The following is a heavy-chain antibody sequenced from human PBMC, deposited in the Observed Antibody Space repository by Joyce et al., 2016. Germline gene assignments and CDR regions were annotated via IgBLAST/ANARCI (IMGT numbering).Heavy chain of an antibody. CDR2: IRRKAKSYAT. D-gene: IGHD4-17*01. Sequence: EVKLVESGGGLAQPGGSLKLSCAGSGFIFSDSGIYWVRQASGKGLEWVGRIRRKAKSYATGYAASVKGRVTISRDDSKNMAYLQLNSLKTEDTAVYYCATKVTMAFDHWGQGTLVTVSS. CDR3: ATKVTMAFDH. CDR1: GFIFSDSG. V-gene: IGHV3-73*01. J-gene: IGHJ4*02.